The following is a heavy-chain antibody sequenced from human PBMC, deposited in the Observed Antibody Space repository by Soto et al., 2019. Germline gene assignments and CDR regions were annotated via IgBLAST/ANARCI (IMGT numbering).Heavy chain of an antibody. Sequence: SETLSLTCTVSGGSISSGDYYWSWIRQPPGKGLEWIGYIYYSGSTYYNPSLKSRVTISVDTSKNQFSLKLSSVTAADTAVYYCARGVVSYGRYNWFDPWGQGTLVTVSS. V-gene: IGHV4-30-4*01. CDR1: GGSISSGDYY. D-gene: IGHD5-18*01. CDR2: IYYSGST. CDR3: ARGVVSYGRYNWFDP. J-gene: IGHJ5*02.